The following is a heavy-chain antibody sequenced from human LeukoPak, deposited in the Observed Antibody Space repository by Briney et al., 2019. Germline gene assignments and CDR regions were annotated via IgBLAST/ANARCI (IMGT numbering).Heavy chain of an antibody. CDR1: GCTFSSYS. CDR2: ISGSGGST. V-gene: IGHV3-23*01. Sequence: GGSLRLSCAASGCTFSSYSMSWVRQAPGKGLEWVSAISGSGGSTYYADSVKGRFTISRDNSKNTLYLQMNSLRAEDTAVYYCAKTRDRYCSGGSCYPDYWGQGTLVTVSS. CDR3: AKTRDRYCSGGSCYPDY. J-gene: IGHJ4*02. D-gene: IGHD2-15*01.